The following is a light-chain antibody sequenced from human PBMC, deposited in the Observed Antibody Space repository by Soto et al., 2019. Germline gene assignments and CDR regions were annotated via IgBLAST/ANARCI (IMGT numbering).Light chain of an antibody. CDR1: QSISSY. Sequence: DIQMTQSPSSLSASVGDRVTITCRASQSISSYLNWYQQKPGKATKLLIYAASSLQSGVPSRFSGSGSGTDFTLTISSLQPEDFATYYCQQRKTFGGGTKVEIK. CDR2: AAS. V-gene: IGKV1-39*01. J-gene: IGKJ4*01. CDR3: QQRKT.